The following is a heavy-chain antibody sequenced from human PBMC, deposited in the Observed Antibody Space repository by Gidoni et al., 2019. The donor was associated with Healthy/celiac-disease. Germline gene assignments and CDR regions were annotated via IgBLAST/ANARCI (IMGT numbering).Heavy chain of an antibody. Sequence: EVQLVESGGGLVKPGGSLRLSCAASVFTFSVSSLNWVRQAPGKGLEWVSAISSSSSYIYYADSVKGRFTISRDNAKNSLYLQMNSLRAEDTAVYYCARDPFNYDFWSGYRTPANWFDPWGQGTLVTVSS. V-gene: IGHV3-21*01. CDR2: ISSSSSYI. D-gene: IGHD3-3*01. J-gene: IGHJ5*02. CDR3: ARDPFNYDFWSGYRTPANWFDP. CDR1: VFTFSVSS.